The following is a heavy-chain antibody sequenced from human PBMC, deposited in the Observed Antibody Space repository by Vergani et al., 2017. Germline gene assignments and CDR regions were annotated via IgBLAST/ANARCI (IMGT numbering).Heavy chain of an antibody. CDR2: IYHSGGT. CDR3: ATLRGSGWSPCFDY. D-gene: IGHD6-19*01. CDR1: GFSISSGYY. Sequence: QVQLQESGPGLVKPSETLSLTCAVSGFSISSGYYCGWIRQPPGKGLEWIGSIYHSGGTYYNPSLKSRVTISVDTSKNQFSLKLSSVTAADSAVYYCATLRGSGWSPCFDYWGQGALVTVSS. V-gene: IGHV4-38-2*01. J-gene: IGHJ4*02.